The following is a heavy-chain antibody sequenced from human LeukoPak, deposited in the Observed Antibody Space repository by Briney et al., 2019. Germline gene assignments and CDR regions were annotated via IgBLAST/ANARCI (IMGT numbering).Heavy chain of an antibody. CDR2: ISYDGSNK. CDR1: GFTFSSYG. V-gene: IGHV3-30*18. Sequence: GGSLRLSCAASGFTFSSYGMHWVRQAPGKGLEWVAVISYDGSNKYYADSVKGRFTISRDNSKNTLYLQMNSLRAEDTAVYYCAKAGVVPAASSFPYYFDYWGQGTLVTVSS. D-gene: IGHD2-2*01. J-gene: IGHJ4*02. CDR3: AKAGVVPAASSFPYYFDY.